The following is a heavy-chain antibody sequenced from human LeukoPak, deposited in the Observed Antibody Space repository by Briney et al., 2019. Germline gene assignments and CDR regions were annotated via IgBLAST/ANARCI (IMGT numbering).Heavy chain of an antibody. V-gene: IGHV3-33*03. D-gene: IGHD6-19*01. CDR1: GFTFSHYG. Sequence: PGRSLRLSCAASGFTFSHYGMHWVRQAPGKGLEWVAVIWYDGSNKYYADSVKGRFTISRDNAKNSLYLQMNSLRAEDTAVYYCAYSGWYYEYWGQGTLVTVSS. J-gene: IGHJ4*02. CDR3: AYSGWYYEY. CDR2: IWYDGSNK.